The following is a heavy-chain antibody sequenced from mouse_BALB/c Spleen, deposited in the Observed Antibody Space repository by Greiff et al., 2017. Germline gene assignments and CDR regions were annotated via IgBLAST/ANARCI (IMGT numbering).Heavy chain of an antibody. CDR2: INPYNDGT. CDR1: GYTFTSYV. CDR3: ARYRSTMITTGYAMDY. Sequence: EVQLQESGPELVKPGASVKMSCKASGYTFTSYVMHWVKQKPGQGLEWIGYINPYNDGTKYNEKFKGKATLTSDKSSSTAYMELSSLTSEDSAVYYCARYRSTMITTGYAMDYWGQGTSVTVSS. V-gene: IGHV1-14*01. D-gene: IGHD2-4*01. J-gene: IGHJ4*01.